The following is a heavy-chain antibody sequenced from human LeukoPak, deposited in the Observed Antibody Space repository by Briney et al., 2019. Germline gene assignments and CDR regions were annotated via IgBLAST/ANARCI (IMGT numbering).Heavy chain of an antibody. V-gene: IGHV3-23*01. CDR3: ARDRGMVGAVEDFDY. CDR1: GFTFISCA. J-gene: IGHJ4*02. D-gene: IGHD1-26*01. Sequence: GGSLRLSCAASGFTFISCAMSWVRQAPGKGLEWVSGVTSGGTTYYADSVKGRFTISRDNSKNTLYLQMNSLRAEDTAVYYCARDRGMVGAVEDFDYWGQGTLVTVSS. CDR2: VTSGGTT.